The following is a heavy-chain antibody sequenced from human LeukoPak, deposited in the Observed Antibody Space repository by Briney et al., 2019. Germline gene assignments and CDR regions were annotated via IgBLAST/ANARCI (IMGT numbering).Heavy chain of an antibody. CDR1: GGSISSGGYY. V-gene: IGHV4-39*01. J-gene: IGHJ4*02. Sequence: SETLSLTCTVSGGSISSGGYYWGWIRQPPGKGLEWIGSIYYSGSTYYNPSLKSRVTISVDTSKNQFSLKLSSVTAADTAVYYCARQVGGSDYWGQGTLVTVSS. CDR2: IYYSGST. CDR3: ARQVGGSDY. D-gene: IGHD1-26*01.